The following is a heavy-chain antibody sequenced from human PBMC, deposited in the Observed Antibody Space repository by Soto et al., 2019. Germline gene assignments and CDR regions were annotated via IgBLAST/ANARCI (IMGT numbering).Heavy chain of an antibody. CDR1: GFTFSNYA. CDR3: ARDIGRRGDNYGSDY. V-gene: IGHV3-23*01. CDR2: ISGSGGST. Sequence: GGSLRLSCAASGFTFSNYAVTWVRQAPGKGLEWVSTISGSGGSTYYADSVKGRFTISRDNSKSILYLQMNSLRTEDTAVYYCARDIGRRGDNYGSDYWGQGTLVTVSS. D-gene: IGHD5-18*01. J-gene: IGHJ4*02.